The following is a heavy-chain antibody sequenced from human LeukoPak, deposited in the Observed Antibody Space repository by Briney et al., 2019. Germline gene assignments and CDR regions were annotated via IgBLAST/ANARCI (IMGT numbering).Heavy chain of an antibody. Sequence: PSETLSPTCILAVRSLSTIYRRWIRQPPGKGLEWIGYIYYSGSTNYNPSLKSRVTISVDTSKNQFSLKLSSVTAADTAVYYCARHYSGGYRDVLAPWRQGTLVTVSS. V-gene: IGHV4-59*08. D-gene: IGHD1-26*01. CDR3: ARHYSGGYRDVLAP. CDR1: VRSLSTIY. CDR2: IYYSGST. J-gene: IGHJ5*02.